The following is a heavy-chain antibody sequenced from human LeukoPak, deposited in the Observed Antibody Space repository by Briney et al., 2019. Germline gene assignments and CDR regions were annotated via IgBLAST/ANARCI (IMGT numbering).Heavy chain of an antibody. CDR2: ISNTGGTT. CDR3: ATQKEGPLYYFDY. V-gene: IGHV3-23*01. Sequence: PGGSLRLSCAAAGFSFSTYAMSWVRQAPGMGLEWVSAISNTGGTTYYADSVKGRFTISRDNSKNTLYLQMNSLRAEDTAVYYCATQKEGPLYYFDYWGQGTLVTVSS. J-gene: IGHJ4*02. CDR1: GFSFSTYA.